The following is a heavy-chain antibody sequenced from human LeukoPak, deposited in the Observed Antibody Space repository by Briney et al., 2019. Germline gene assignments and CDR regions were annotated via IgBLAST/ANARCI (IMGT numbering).Heavy chain of an antibody. Sequence: PSETLSLTCTVSSGSISSSSYYWGWIRQPPGKGLEWIGSIYYSGSTYYNPSLKSRVTISVDTSKNQFSLKLSSVTAADTAVYYCARVYYYDSSGYYYDAFDIWGQGTTVTVSS. CDR3: ARVYYYDSSGYYYDAFDI. CDR1: SGSISSSSYY. V-gene: IGHV4-39*07. J-gene: IGHJ3*02. D-gene: IGHD3-22*01. CDR2: IYYSGST.